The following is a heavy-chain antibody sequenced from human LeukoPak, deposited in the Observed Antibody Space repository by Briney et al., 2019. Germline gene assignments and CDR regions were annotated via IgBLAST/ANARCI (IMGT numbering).Heavy chain of an antibody. CDR3: AKHSGYDSRYYYGMDV. CDR1: GFSFSSYA. Sequence: PGGSLRLSCAASGFSFSSYAVSWVRQAPGKGLEWVSGISGSGSLTYYADSVKGRFTISRDNSKNTLYLQMDRLRAEDTAVYYCAKHSGYDSRYYYGMDVWGQGTTVTVSS. J-gene: IGHJ6*02. V-gene: IGHV3-23*01. D-gene: IGHD5-12*01. CDR2: ISGSGSLT.